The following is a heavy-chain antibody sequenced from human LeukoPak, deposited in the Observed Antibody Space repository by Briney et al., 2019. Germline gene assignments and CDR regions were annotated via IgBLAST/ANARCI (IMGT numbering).Heavy chain of an antibody. CDR1: GYRFSNYY. J-gene: IGHJ4*02. CDR3: AREVRTGIGATDY. Sequence: ASVKVSCKASGYRFSNYYVHWIRQAPGQGLEWVGIMAPRDDGAHYAQKFQGRVTMTRDTSTSTLYMELSSLRPEDTAVYCCAREVRTGIGATDYWGQGTLVTVSS. V-gene: IGHV1-46*01. D-gene: IGHD1-26*01. CDR2: MAPRDDGA.